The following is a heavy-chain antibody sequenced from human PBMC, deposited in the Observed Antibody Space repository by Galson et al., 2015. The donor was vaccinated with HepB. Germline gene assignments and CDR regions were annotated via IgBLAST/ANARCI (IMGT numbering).Heavy chain of an antibody. V-gene: IGHV1-18*01. CDR1: GYTFTGYG. D-gene: IGHD6-13*01. CDR3: ARVGSGGAIAAAGNLRFDY. J-gene: IGHJ4*02. Sequence: SVKVSCKASGYTFTGYGISWVRQAPGQGLEWMGWISAYNGNTNYSQKLQGRVTMTTDTSTSTAYMELRSLRSDDTAVYYCARVGSGGAIAAAGNLRFDYWGQGTLVTVSS. CDR2: ISAYNGNT.